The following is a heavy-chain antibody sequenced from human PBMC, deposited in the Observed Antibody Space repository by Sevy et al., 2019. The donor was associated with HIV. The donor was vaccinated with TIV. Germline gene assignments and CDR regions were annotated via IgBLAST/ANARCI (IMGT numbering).Heavy chain of an antibody. Sequence: ASVKVSCKVSGYTLTELSMHWVRQAPGKGLEWMGGFDPEDGETIYAQKFQGRGTMTEDTSTDSAYMELSSLGSEDTAVYYCATFDAGAGPFDYWGQGTLVTVSS. D-gene: IGHD6-19*01. CDR3: ATFDAGAGPFDY. V-gene: IGHV1-24*01. CDR1: GYTLTELS. J-gene: IGHJ4*02. CDR2: FDPEDGET.